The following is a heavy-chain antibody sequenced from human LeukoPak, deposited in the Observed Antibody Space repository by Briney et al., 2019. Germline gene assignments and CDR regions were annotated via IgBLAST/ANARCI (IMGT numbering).Heavy chain of an antibody. V-gene: IGHV3-33*01. Sequence: GGSLRLSCAASGFTFSSYGMHWVRQAPGKGLEWVAVIWYDGSNKYYADSVKGRFTISRDNSKNTLYLQMNSLRAEDTAVYYCARHSSNYGSGSIFDYWGQGALVTVFS. CDR1: GFTFSSYG. CDR3: ARHSSNYGSGSIFDY. J-gene: IGHJ4*02. CDR2: IWYDGSNK. D-gene: IGHD3-10*01.